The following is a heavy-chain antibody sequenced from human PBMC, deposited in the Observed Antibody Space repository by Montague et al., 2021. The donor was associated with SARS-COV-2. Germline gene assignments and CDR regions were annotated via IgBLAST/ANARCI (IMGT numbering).Heavy chain of an antibody. J-gene: IGHJ5*02. CDR1: GFNFNIRA. CDR2: ISGDGRQR. D-gene: IGHD4-17*01. Sequence: SLRLSCAASGFNFNIRAIHWVRQAPGKGLEWVAVISGDGRQRFYSDSVKGRFTISRDNSNNTLYLQLNSLKYEDTAVYFCARDSGDSHGDYYFDLWGQGTLVIVSS. V-gene: IGHV3-30*04. CDR3: ARDSGDSHGDYYFDL.